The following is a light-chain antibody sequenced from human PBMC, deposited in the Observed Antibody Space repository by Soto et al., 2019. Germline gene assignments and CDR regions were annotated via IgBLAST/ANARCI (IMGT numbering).Light chain of an antibody. V-gene: IGKV1-12*01. Sequence: DIQMTQSPSSVSASVGDRVTITCRASQGISSWLAWYQQKPGKAPNLLIHTASSLQSGVPSKFSGSGSGTDFPPTTSRLQRKEFATYYSQQANKFPLTFGGGTKVEVK. J-gene: IGKJ4*01. CDR1: QGISSW. CDR2: TAS. CDR3: QQANKFPLT.